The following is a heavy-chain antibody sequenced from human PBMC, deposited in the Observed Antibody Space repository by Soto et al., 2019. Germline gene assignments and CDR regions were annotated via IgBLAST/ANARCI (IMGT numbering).Heavy chain of an antibody. CDR1: GGTFSSYA. J-gene: IGHJ4*02. V-gene: IGHV1-69*13. CDR2: IIPIFGTA. D-gene: IGHD5-18*01. Sequence: SVKVSCKASGGTFSSYAISWVRQAPGQGLEWMGGIIPIFGTANYAQKFQGRVTITADESTSTAYMELSSLRSEDTAVYYCARDGVPRADTAMATAYFDYWGQGTLVTVSS. CDR3: ARDGVPRADTAMATAYFDY.